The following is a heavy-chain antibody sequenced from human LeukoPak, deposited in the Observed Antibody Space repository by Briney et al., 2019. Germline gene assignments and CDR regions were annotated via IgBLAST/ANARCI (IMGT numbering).Heavy chain of an antibody. D-gene: IGHD1-26*01. Sequence: ASVKVSCKASGYTFTSYYMHWVRQAPGQGLEWMGIINPSGGSTSYAQKLQGRVTMTRDTSTSTVYMELSSLRSEDTAVYYCATRLGSLGSFDIWGQGTMVTVSS. CDR3: ATRLGSLGSFDI. CDR2: INPSGGST. J-gene: IGHJ3*02. CDR1: GYTFTSYY. V-gene: IGHV1-46*01.